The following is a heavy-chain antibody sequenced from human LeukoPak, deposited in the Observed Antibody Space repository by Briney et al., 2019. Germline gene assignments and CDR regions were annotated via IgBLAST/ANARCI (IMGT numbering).Heavy chain of an antibody. CDR1: GYTFTGYY. CDR3: ARARQGTGNLIYAYDAFNI. V-gene: IGHV1-2*02. CDR2: INPNSGGT. J-gene: IGHJ3*02. Sequence: VASVKVSCKASGYTFTGYYVHWVRQAPGQGLEWMGWINPNSGGTNYAQNFQGRVTMTRDTSISTAYMELSWLRSDDTAVFYCARARQGTGNLIYAYDAFNIWGQGTMVTVSS. D-gene: IGHD7-27*01.